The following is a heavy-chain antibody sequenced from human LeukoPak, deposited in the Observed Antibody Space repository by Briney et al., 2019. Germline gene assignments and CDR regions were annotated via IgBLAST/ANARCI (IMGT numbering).Heavy chain of an antibody. Sequence: SVKVSCKASGYTFTSYGISWVRQAPGQGLEWMGWISAYNGNTNYAQKLQGRVTMTADTSTSTAYMELRSLRSDDTAVYYCARDLYDYVWGSYRYILDPWGQGTLVTVSS. D-gene: IGHD3-16*02. CDR2: ISAYNGNT. J-gene: IGHJ5*02. V-gene: IGHV1-18*01. CDR1: GYTFTSYG. CDR3: ARDLYDYVWGSYRYILDP.